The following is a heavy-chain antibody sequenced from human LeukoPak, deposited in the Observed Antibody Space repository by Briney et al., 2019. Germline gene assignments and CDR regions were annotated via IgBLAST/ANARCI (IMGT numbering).Heavy chain of an antibody. J-gene: IGHJ2*01. CDR2: IKQDGSEK. CDR1: GFTFNSYE. D-gene: IGHD4-17*01. CDR3: ARDLRAGGTWSYGVYFDL. V-gene: IGHV3-7*01. Sequence: GGSLRLSCAASGFTFNSYEMNWVRQAPGKGLEWVANIKQDGSEKNYVDSVKGRFTISRDNAKNSVYLLLNSLTPEDTAVYYCARDLRAGGTWSYGVYFDLWGRGTLVTVSS.